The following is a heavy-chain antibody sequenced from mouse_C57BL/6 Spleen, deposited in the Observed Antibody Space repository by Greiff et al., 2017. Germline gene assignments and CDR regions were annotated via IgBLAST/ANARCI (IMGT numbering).Heavy chain of an antibody. D-gene: IGHD1-1*01. CDR1: GYSITSGYD. V-gene: IGHV3-1*01. CDR3: ARESSYAVFDY. J-gene: IGHJ2*01. Sequence: EVQLVESGPGMVKPSQSLSLTCTVTGYSITSGYDWHWIRHFPGNKLEWMGYISYSGSTNYNPSLKSRISITHDTSKNHFFLKLNSVTTEDTATYYCARESSYAVFDYWGQGTTLTVSS. CDR2: ISYSGST.